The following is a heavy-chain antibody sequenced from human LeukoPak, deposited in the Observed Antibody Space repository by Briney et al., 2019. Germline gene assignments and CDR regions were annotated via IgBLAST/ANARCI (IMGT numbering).Heavy chain of an antibody. CDR3: AKCRVVPAAKYYYYYYGMDV. J-gene: IGHJ6*02. Sequence: PGGSLRLSWAASDFTFRSYAMSWFRQAPGKGLEWVSAISGSGGRTYYADSVKGRFTISRDNSKNTLYLQMNSLRAEDTAVYYRAKCRVVPAAKYYYYYYGMDVWGQGTTVTVSS. CDR1: DFTFRSYA. V-gene: IGHV3-23*01. CDR2: ISGSGGRT. D-gene: IGHD2-2*01.